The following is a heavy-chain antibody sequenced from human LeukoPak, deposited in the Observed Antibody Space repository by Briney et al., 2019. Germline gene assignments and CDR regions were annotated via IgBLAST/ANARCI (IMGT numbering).Heavy chain of an antibody. CDR1: GGSVSSGSYY. Sequence: PSETLSLTCTVSGGSVSSGSYYWSWIRQPPGKGLEWIGYIYYSGSTNYNPSLKSRVTMSVDTSKNQFSLKLSSVTAADTAVYYCAGSIVVVPAAIDYWGQGTLVTVSS. J-gene: IGHJ4*02. CDR3: AGSIVVVPAAIDY. D-gene: IGHD2-2*01. CDR2: IYYSGST. V-gene: IGHV4-61*01.